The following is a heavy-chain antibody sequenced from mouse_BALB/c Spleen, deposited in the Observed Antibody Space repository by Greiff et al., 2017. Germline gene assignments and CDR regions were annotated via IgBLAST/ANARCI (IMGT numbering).Heavy chain of an antibody. CDR3: ARGPGPFAY. V-gene: IGHV1S135*01. CDR1: GYSFTSYY. Sequence: EVQLKQSGPELMKPGASVKISCKASGYSFTSYYMHWVKQSHGKSLEWIGYIDPFNGGTSYNQKFKGKATLTVDKSSSTAYMHLSSLTSEDSAVYYCARGPGPFAYWGQGTTLTVSS. D-gene: IGHD4-1*01. J-gene: IGHJ2*01. CDR2: IDPFNGGT.